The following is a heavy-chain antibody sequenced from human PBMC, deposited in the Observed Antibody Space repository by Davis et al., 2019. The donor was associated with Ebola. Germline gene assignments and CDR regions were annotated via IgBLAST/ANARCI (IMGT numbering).Heavy chain of an antibody. CDR3: AREGNSGYDYNYYGMDV. V-gene: IGHV3-20*04. CDR2: INWNGGST. CDR1: GFTFDDYG. D-gene: IGHD5-12*01. Sequence: PGGSLRLSCAASGFTFDDYGMSWVRQAPGKGLEWVSGINWNGGSTGYADSVKGRFTISRDNAKNSLYLQMNSLRAEDTALYYCAREGNSGYDYNYYGMDVWGQGTTVTVSS. J-gene: IGHJ6*02.